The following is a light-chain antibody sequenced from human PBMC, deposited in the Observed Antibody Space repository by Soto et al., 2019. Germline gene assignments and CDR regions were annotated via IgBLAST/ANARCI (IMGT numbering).Light chain of an antibody. V-gene: IGLV4-69*01. J-gene: IGLJ2*01. Sequence: QPVLTQSPSASASLGASVKLTCTLTSGHNNYAIAWHQQQPEKGPRYLMKVNTDGSHSTGDGIPDRFSGSSSGAERYLTISSLQSEDEADYYCQTWGKGIHVVFGGGTKLTVL. CDR3: QTWGKGIHVV. CDR2: VNTDGSH. CDR1: SGHNNYA.